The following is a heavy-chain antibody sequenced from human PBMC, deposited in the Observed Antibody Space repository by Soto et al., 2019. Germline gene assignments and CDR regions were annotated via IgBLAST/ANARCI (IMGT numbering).Heavy chain of an antibody. CDR1: GFTFSDYY. J-gene: IGHJ4*02. D-gene: IGHD6-6*01. CDR2: ISSSGSTI. Sequence: GGSLRLSCAASGFTFSDYYMSWIRQAPGKGLEWVSYISSSGSTIYYADSVKGRFTISRDNAKNSLYLQMNSLRAEDTAVYYCASPGWSSSSWGPFDYWGQGTLVTVSS. V-gene: IGHV3-11*01. CDR3: ASPGWSSSSWGPFDY.